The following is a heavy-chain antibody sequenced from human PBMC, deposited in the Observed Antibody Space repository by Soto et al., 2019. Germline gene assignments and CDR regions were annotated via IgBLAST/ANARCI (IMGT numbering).Heavy chain of an antibody. CDR1: GGTFSSYA. D-gene: IGHD5-18*01. CDR2: INLIFGAP. V-gene: IGHV1-69*13. Sequence: SVKVSCKASGGTFSSYAISWMRQAPGQGLEWMGGINLIFGAPNYAQKFQGRVTITADESTSTAYLELSSLRSEDTAVYYCARSETPVETVSFYYYGRDVWGQGTTVTVSS. CDR3: ARSETPVETVSFYYYGRDV. J-gene: IGHJ6*02.